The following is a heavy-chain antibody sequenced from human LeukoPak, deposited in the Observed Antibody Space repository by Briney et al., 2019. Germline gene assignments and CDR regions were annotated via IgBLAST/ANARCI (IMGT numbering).Heavy chain of an antibody. D-gene: IGHD6-6*01. CDR3: ARVRARIAAADY. Sequence: PSETLSLTCTVSGGSISSGSYYWSWIRQPAGKGLEWIGRIYTSGSTNYNPSLKSRVTISVDRSKNQFSLKLSSVTAADTAVYYRARVRARIAAADYWGQGTLVTVSS. J-gene: IGHJ4*02. CDR2: IYTSGST. CDR1: GGSISSGSYY. V-gene: IGHV4-61*02.